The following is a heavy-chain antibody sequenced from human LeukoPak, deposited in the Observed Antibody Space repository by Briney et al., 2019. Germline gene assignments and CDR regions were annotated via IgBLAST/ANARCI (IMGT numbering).Heavy chain of an antibody. CDR3: SRGGANDL. V-gene: IGHV4-4*07. Sequence: SETLSLTFTVSGGSITSDYWSSIRRPAGKGLEWIECIFTSGSTTYNPSLKSRVTMSLDTSKNQFFLKLSSVTAADTAAYFCSRGGANDLWGQGTLVTVSS. J-gene: IGHJ5*02. CDR1: GGSITSDY. CDR2: IFTSGST. D-gene: IGHD4/OR15-4a*01.